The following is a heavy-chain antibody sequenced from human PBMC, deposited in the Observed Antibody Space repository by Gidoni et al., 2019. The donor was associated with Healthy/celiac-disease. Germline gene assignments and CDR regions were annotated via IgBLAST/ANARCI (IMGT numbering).Heavy chain of an antibody. J-gene: IGHJ6*03. Sequence: QVQLQESGPGLVKPSETLPLTCTVSGGSISSYYWSWIRQPPGKGLEWIGYIYYSGSTNYNPSLKSRATISVDTSKNQFSLKLSSVTAADTAVYYCARGYSYGSYYYYYYMDVWGKGTTVTVSS. CDR1: GGSISSYY. CDR2: IYYSGST. CDR3: ARGYSYGSYYYYYYMDV. V-gene: IGHV4-59*08. D-gene: IGHD5-18*01.